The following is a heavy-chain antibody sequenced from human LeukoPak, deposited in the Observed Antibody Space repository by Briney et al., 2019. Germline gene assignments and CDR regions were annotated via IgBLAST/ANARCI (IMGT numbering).Heavy chain of an antibody. V-gene: IGHV1-69*13. D-gene: IGHD3-10*01. CDR2: IIPIFGTA. Sequence: ASVKVSCKASGYTFTSYGISWVRQAPGQGLEWMGGIIPIFGTANYAQKFQGRVTITADESTSTAYMELSSLRFEDTAVYYCARATYYYGSGSYFFDPWGQGTLVTVSS. J-gene: IGHJ5*02. CDR3: ARATYYYGSGSYFFDP. CDR1: GYTFTSYG.